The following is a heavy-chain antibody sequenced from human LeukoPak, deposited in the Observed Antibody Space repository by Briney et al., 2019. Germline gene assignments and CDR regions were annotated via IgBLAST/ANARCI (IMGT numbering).Heavy chain of an antibody. CDR3: ARDYYDSSGYYYFDY. Sequence: PGGSLRLSCVVSGFTFSDYYMSWIRQAPGEGLEWISYISNNGRDKYYADSVKGRFTISRDDAKNSLYLQMNSLRAEDTAVYYCARDYYDSSGYYYFDYWGQGTLVTVSS. J-gene: IGHJ4*02. D-gene: IGHD3-22*01. CDR1: GFTFSDYY. V-gene: IGHV3-11*01. CDR2: ISNNGRDK.